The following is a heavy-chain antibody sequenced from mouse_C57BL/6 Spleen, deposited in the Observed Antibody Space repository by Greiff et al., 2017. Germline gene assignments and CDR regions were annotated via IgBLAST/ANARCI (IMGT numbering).Heavy chain of an antibody. D-gene: IGHD1-1*01. CDR3: ARDYYGSSYALDD. J-gene: IGHJ4*01. Sequence: VQLQQSGAELVKPGASVKLSCTASGFNFNGYYMHWVKQRTEQGLEWIGWIDPEDGETKYAQKFQGQATITADKSSNTAYLQLSSLTSEYTAVYCCARDYYGSSYALDDSGKVTSVTVSS. V-gene: IGHV14-2*01. CDR2: IDPEDGET. CDR1: GFNFNGYY.